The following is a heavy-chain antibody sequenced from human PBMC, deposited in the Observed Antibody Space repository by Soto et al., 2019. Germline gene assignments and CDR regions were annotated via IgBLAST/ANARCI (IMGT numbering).Heavy chain of an antibody. CDR3: AHRREGCGYGEDWFDP. D-gene: IGHD5-12*01. CDR1: GFSLSTSGVG. J-gene: IGHJ5*02. Sequence: QITLKESGPTLVNPTQTLTLTCTFSGFSLSTSGVGVGWIRQPPGKALEWLALIYWDDDKRYSPSLKSRLTITKDTSKNQVVLTMNNMDPVDTATYYCAHRREGCGYGEDWFDPWGQGALGTVSS. V-gene: IGHV2-5*02. CDR2: IYWDDDK.